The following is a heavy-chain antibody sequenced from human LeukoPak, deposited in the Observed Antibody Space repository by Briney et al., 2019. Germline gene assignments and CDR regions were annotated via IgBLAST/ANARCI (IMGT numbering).Heavy chain of an antibody. CDR1: GGSISSGSYS. J-gene: IGHJ4*02. CDR3: ARFSPRAMGNYLDF. D-gene: IGHD7-27*01. CDR2: IYPRGST. V-gene: IGHV4-30-2*01. Sequence: SSETVSLTCAVSGGSISSGSYSWSWIRQPPGKGLEWIGYIYPRGSTYYNPSLKSRVILSLDKSANQFSLNLSSVTAADTAVYYCARFSPRAMGNYLDFWGQGTLVTVSS.